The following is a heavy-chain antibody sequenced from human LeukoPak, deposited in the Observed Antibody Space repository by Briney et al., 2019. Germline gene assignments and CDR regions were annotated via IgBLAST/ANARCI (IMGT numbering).Heavy chain of an antibody. D-gene: IGHD6-13*01. CDR1: GGSIFSYY. J-gene: IGHJ3*02. CDR3: ARSAAAAGNGAFDI. V-gene: IGHV4-59*01. Sequence: SETLSLTCSVSGGSIFSYYWSWIRQPPGKGLEWIGYIYYSGSTNYNPSLKSRITISVDTSKNQFSLKLSSVTAADTAVYYCARSAAAAGNGAFDIWGQGTMVTVSS. CDR2: IYYSGST.